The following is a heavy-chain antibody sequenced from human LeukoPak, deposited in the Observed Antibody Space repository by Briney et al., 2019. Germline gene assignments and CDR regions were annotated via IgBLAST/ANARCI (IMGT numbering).Heavy chain of an antibody. CDR1: GGSISRYY. CDR3: ERLEGKVAASNCFDP. Sequence: SETLSLTCTVSGGSISRYYWSWIRQPPGKGLEWIGYIYYSGSTNYNPSLKSRVTISVDTSKNQFSLTLSSVTAADTAVYYCERLEGKVAASNCFDPWGQGTLVTVSS. V-gene: IGHV4-59*08. D-gene: IGHD2-15*01. J-gene: IGHJ5*02. CDR2: IYYSGST.